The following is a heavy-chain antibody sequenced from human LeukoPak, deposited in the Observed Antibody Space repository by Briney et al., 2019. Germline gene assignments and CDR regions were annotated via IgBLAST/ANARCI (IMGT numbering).Heavy chain of an antibody. J-gene: IGHJ4*02. Sequence: ASVKVSCKASGYTFSNYGITWERQAPGQGLEWMGWISAYNGKTNYAQKFQGRVTMTTDTSTNTAYMELRSLRYDDTAVYYCARDGPDYGDYINFDYWGQGTLVTVSS. CDR3: ARDGPDYGDYINFDY. CDR1: GYTFSNYG. CDR2: ISAYNGKT. D-gene: IGHD4-17*01. V-gene: IGHV1-18*01.